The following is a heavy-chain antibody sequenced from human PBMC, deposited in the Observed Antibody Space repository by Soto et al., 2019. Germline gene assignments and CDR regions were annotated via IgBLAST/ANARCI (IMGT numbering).Heavy chain of an antibody. CDR3: ANGGTYYEFWSGPFN. V-gene: IGHV3-30*18. J-gene: IGHJ4*02. CDR2: ISYDGNNK. D-gene: IGHD3-3*01. Sequence: QVQLVESGGGVVQPGTSLRLSCAASGFTFSSYGMHWVRQAPGKGLEWVAVISYDGNNKYYADSVKGRFTISRDNSKNTLYLQMNSLRAEDTAVYYCANGGTYYEFWSGPFNWGQGTLVTVSS. CDR1: GFTFSSYG.